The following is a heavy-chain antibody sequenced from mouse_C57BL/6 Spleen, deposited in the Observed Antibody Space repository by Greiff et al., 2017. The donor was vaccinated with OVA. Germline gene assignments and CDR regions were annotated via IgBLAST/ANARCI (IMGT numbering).Heavy chain of an antibody. Sequence: QVQLKESGAELVRPGTSVKMSCKASGYTFTNYWIGWAKQRPGHGLEWIGDIYPGGGYTNYNEKFKGKATLTADKSSSTAYMQFSSLTSEDSAIYYCARSGMGYGSSYGYFDVWGTGTTVTVSS. J-gene: IGHJ1*03. CDR1: GYTFTNYW. CDR2: IYPGGGYT. D-gene: IGHD1-1*01. CDR3: ARSGMGYGSSYGYFDV. V-gene: IGHV1-63*01.